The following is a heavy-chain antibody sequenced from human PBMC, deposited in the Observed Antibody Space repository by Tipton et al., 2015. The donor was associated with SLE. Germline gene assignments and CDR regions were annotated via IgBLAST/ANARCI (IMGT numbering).Heavy chain of an antibody. D-gene: IGHD6-19*01. CDR1: GGSISSHY. Sequence: TLSLTCTVSGGSISSHYWSWIRQPQGKGLEWIGYIYYSGSTNYNPSLKSRVTISVDTSKNQFSLKLSSVTAADTAVYYCARGALSSGWYVDLWGRGTLVTVSS. V-gene: IGHV4-59*07. J-gene: IGHJ2*01. CDR3: ARGALSSGWYVDL. CDR2: IYYSGST.